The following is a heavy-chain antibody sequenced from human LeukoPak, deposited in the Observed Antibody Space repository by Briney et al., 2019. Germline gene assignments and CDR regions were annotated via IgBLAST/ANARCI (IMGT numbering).Heavy chain of an antibody. CDR2: IYSGGST. J-gene: IGHJ4*02. D-gene: IGHD3-10*01. CDR1: GFTVSSNY. V-gene: IGHV3-66*01. CDR3: ARDGLYYYGSGSY. Sequence: GGSLRLSCAASGFTVSSNYMSWVRQAPGKGLEWVSVIYSGGSTYYADSVKGRFTISRDNSKNTLYLQMNSLRAEDTAVYYCARDGLYYYGSGSYWGQGTLVTVSS.